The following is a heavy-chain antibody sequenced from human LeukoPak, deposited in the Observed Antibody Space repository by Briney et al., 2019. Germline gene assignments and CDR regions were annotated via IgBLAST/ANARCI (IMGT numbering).Heavy chain of an antibody. D-gene: IGHD3-10*01. V-gene: IGHV3-48*03. CDR3: ARNMVRGVPTFDY. Sequence: GGSLRLPCAASGFTFSSYEMNWVRQAPGKGLEWVSYISSSGSTIYYADSVKGRFTISRDNAKNSLYLQMNSLRAEDTAVYYCARNMVRGVPTFDYWGQGTLVTVSS. CDR2: ISSSGSTI. CDR1: GFTFSSYE. J-gene: IGHJ4*02.